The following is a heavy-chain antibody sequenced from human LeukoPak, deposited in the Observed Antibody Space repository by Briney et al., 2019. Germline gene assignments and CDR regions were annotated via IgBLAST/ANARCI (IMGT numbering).Heavy chain of an antibody. V-gene: IGHV3-48*03. CDR1: GFTFSGYE. D-gene: IGHD2-21*01. CDR2: ISNTGTTI. CDR3: ASSFYSSGVRGGFHI. Sequence: TGGSLRLSCAASGFTFSGYEMNWVRQAPGKGLEWVSYISNTGTTIYYADSVKGRFTISRDNAKNTLYLQMNSLRAEDTAVYYCASSFYSSGVRGGFHIWGQGTMVTVSS. J-gene: IGHJ3*02.